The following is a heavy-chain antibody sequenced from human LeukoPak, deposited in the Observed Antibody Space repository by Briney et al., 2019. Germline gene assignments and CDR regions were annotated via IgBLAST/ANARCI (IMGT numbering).Heavy chain of an antibody. CDR1: GGSISSFY. CDR3: ASGGSVYYGSRLHGGWFDP. CDR2: IYYTGST. D-gene: IGHD3-10*01. Sequence: SETLSLTCTVSGGSISSFYWSWIRHPPGKGLEWIGYIYYTGSTNYNSSLKSRVTISVDTSKNQFSLKLSSVTAADTAVYYCASGGSVYYGSRLHGGWFDPWGQGTLVTVSS. J-gene: IGHJ5*02. V-gene: IGHV4-59*12.